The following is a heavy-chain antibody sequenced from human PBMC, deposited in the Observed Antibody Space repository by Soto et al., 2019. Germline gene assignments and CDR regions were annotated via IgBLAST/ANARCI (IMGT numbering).Heavy chain of an antibody. CDR3: ARDFLSRMVRGVLNGMDV. J-gene: IGHJ6*02. CDR2: VSYSGRT. Sequence: PSETLSLTCTVSGGSISSSGYYWTWIRQHPGKGLEWIGYVSYSGRTYYNPSLRGRVTMAVDMSRSQFSLSLRSVTAADTAVYYCARDFLSRMVRGVLNGMDVWGQGTRSPSP. V-gene: IGHV4-31*03. D-gene: IGHD3-10*01. CDR1: GGSISSSGYY.